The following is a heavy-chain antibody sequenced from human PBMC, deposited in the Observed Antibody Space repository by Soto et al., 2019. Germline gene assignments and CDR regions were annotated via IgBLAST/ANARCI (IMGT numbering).Heavy chain of an antibody. Sequence: QLVQSGAEVKRPGASVKVSCKGSGYTVTSYGITWVRQAPGQGLEWMGGISPYNGDTKSARALQGRFTLTSDTATTVYMELTDLRPDDTAVDYCARGGRRVLDYWGQGTLVTVSS. J-gene: IGHJ4*02. D-gene: IGHD3-16*01. CDR1: GYTVTSYG. V-gene: IGHV1-18*01. CDR3: ARGGRRVLDY. CDR2: ISPYNGDT.